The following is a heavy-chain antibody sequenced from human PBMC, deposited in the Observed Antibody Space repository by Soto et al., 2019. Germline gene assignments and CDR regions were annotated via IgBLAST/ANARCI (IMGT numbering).Heavy chain of an antibody. CDR3: TKDEVEMPPSAFDY. CDR2: IKSKTDGGTT. V-gene: IGHV3-15*01. CDR1: VFTFIKSW. D-gene: IGHD2-2*01. Sequence: VGSLILSCASSVFTFIKSWMSWVLQAPVKGLEWVGRIKSKTDGGTTDYAAPVKGRFTTSRDDSKNTLYLQMNSLKTEDTAVYYCTKDEVEMPPSAFDYWGQGPLVTVSS. J-gene: IGHJ4*02.